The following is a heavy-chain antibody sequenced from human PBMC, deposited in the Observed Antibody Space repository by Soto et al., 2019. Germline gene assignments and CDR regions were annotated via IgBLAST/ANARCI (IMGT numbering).Heavy chain of an antibody. J-gene: IGHJ4*02. CDR1: GYTFTSYY. V-gene: IGHV1-46*01. Sequence: ASVKVSCKASGYTFTSYYMHWVRRAPGQGLEWMGIINPSGGSTSYAQKFQGRVTMTRDASTSTVYMVLSSLRSEDTAVYYCAREVRSSGWYYLDYWGQGTLVTVYS. CDR2: INPSGGST. D-gene: IGHD6-19*01. CDR3: AREVRSSGWYYLDY.